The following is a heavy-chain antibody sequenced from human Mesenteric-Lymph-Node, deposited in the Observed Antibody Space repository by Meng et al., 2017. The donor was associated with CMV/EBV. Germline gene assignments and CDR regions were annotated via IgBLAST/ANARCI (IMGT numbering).Heavy chain of an antibody. CDR2: ISYYGNNK. J-gene: IGHJ6*02. Sequence: GGSLRLSCATSGFTFSSYGMHWVRQAPGKGLEWVALISYYGNNKYYADSVKGRFTISRDDSKNTLYLQMNSLRAEDTAVYYCARDSLVVPAAMRGYGMDVWGQGTTVTVSS. CDR1: GFTFSSYG. D-gene: IGHD2-2*01. CDR3: ARDSLVVPAAMRGYGMDV. V-gene: IGHV3-30*12.